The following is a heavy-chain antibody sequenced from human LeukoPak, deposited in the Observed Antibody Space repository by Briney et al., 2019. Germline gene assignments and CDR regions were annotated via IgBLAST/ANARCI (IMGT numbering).Heavy chain of an antibody. CDR3: ARGGSSSWAYNFDY. Sequence: SETLSLTCTVSGGSISRYYWSWIRQPPGKGLEWIGYIYYRGSTNYNPSLKSRVTISVETSENQFSLKLSSVTAADTAVYYCARGGSSSWAYNFDYWGQGTLVTVSS. CDR2: IYYRGST. J-gene: IGHJ4*02. D-gene: IGHD6-13*01. V-gene: IGHV4-59*01. CDR1: GGSISRYY.